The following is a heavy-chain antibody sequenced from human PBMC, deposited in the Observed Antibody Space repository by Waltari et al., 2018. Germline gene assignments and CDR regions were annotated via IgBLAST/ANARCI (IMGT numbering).Heavy chain of an antibody. CDR3: AREQQRRYYYGSGNDWFDP. D-gene: IGHD3-10*01. CDR1: GGSFSGYY. J-gene: IGHJ5*02. V-gene: IGHV4-34*01. CDR2: INHSGST. Sequence: QVQLQQWGAGLLKPSETLSLTCAVYGGSFSGYYWSWIRQPPGKGLEWIGEINHSGSTNYNPALKSRVTISVDTSKNQFSLKLSSVTAADTAVYYCAREQQRRYYYGSGNDWFDPWGQGTLVTVSS.